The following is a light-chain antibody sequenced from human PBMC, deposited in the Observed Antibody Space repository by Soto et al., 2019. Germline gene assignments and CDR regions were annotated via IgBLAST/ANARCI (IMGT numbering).Light chain of an antibody. V-gene: IGKV3-20*01. CDR1: QSVNSNY. Sequence: EVVLTQSPGTLSLSPGERATLLCRASQSVNSNYLAWYQQKPGQAPSLLIYGTSSRAIGIPDRFSGSGSGTYFTLTISRLEPEDFAVYYCQQYDNSHLTFGGGTKVEIK. J-gene: IGKJ4*01. CDR2: GTS. CDR3: QQYDNSHLT.